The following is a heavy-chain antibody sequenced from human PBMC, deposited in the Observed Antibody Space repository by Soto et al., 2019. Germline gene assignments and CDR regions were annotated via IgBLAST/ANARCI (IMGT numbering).Heavy chain of an antibody. D-gene: IGHD3-16*01. J-gene: IGHJ4*02. CDR1: CGSISNYY. CDR3: ARGAQNFDY. V-gene: IGHV4-59*08. CDR2: SYSSGSP. Sequence: LFASRTVCCGSISNYYWSSIRQPPWKGREWIWYSYSSGSPNFNPSLKSRVTISVDTSKNQFSLKLSSVTAADTAVYYCARGAQNFDYWGQGTLVTVSS.